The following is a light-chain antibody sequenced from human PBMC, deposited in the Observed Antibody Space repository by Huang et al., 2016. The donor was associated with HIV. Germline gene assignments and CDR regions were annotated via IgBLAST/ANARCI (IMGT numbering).Light chain of an antibody. V-gene: IGKV3-15*01. Sequence: EIVMTQSPATLSVSPGEGATLSCRASQSVSRNLAWYQQKPGQAPRRLIYGASTRATGIPARVSGSGSGTEFTLTISSLQSEDFAVYFCQQYNDWPPYTFGQGTKVDIK. CDR2: GAS. CDR1: QSVSRN. CDR3: QQYNDWPPYT. J-gene: IGKJ2*01.